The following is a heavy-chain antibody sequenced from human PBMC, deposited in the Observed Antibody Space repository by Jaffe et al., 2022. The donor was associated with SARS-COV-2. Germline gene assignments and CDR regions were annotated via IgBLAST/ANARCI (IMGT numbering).Heavy chain of an antibody. CDR3: AKGVGANCGDGCYSRVMDV. CDR2: ISGSGGST. V-gene: IGHV3-23*04. Sequence: EVQLVESGGGLVEPGGSLRVSCAASGFIFSNNAMNWVRQAPGKGLQWVSIISGSGGSTYYADSVKGRFTISRDNSKNTLYLEMSGLTAEDTAVYYCAKGVGANCGDGCYSRVMDVWGKGTTVTVSS. D-gene: IGHD2-21*02. CDR1: GFIFSNNA. J-gene: IGHJ6*04.